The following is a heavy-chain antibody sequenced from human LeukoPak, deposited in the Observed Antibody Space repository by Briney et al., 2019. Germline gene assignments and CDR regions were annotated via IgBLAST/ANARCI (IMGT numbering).Heavy chain of an antibody. CDR2: ISSSSSTI. Sequence: GSLRLSCAASGFTFSSHSMNWVRQAPGKGLEWVSYISSSSSTIYYVDSVKGRFTISRDNAKNSLYLQMNSLRAEDTAVYYCARGAYYYEDWGQGTLVTVSS. D-gene: IGHD3-22*01. J-gene: IGHJ4*02. CDR3: ARGAYYYED. CDR1: GFTFSSHS. V-gene: IGHV3-48*01.